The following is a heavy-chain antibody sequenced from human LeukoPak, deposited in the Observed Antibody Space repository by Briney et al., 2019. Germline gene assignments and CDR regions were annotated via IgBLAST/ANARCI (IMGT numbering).Heavy chain of an antibody. CDR2: IYYSGST. D-gene: IGHD3-10*01. Sequence: PSETLSLTCAVYGGSFSGYYWGWIRQPPGKGLEWIGSIYYSGSTYYNPSLKSRVTISVDTSKNQFSLKLSSVTAADTAMYYCARLKLNRYGSGSPDDYWGQGTLVTVSS. CDR3: ARLKLNRYGSGSPDDY. V-gene: IGHV4-39*01. CDR1: GGSFSGYY. J-gene: IGHJ4*02.